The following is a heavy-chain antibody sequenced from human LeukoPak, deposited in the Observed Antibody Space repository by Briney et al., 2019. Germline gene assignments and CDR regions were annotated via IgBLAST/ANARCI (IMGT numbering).Heavy chain of an antibody. D-gene: IGHD1-20*01. V-gene: IGHV4-34*01. CDR3: AREGYNWNVDAFDI. CDR1: GFTFSSYW. J-gene: IGHJ3*02. CDR2: INHSGST. Sequence: GSLRLSCAASGFTFSSYWMSWVRQAPGKGLEWIGEINHSGSTNYNPSLKSRVTISVDTSKNQFSLKLSSVTAADTAVYHCAREGYNWNVDAFDIWGQGTMVTVSS.